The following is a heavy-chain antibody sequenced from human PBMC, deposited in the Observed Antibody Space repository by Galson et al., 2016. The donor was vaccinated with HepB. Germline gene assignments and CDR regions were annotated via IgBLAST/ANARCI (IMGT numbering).Heavy chain of an antibody. D-gene: IGHD3-3*01. CDR2: ISSSSYR. Sequence: SLRLSCAASGFTFSSYSMNWVRQAPGQGLEWVSSISSSSYRYYADSVKGRFTISRDNAKNSLYLQMNSLRVEDTAVYDCARVYGYDFWPFDYWGQGTLVTVSS. CDR3: ARVYGYDFWPFDY. J-gene: IGHJ4*02. CDR1: GFTFSSYS. V-gene: IGHV3-21*01.